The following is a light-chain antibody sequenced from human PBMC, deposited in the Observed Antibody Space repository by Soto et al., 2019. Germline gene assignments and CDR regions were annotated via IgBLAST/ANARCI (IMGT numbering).Light chain of an antibody. J-gene: IGKJ1*01. CDR3: QQFNTYPLT. V-gene: IGKV1-13*02. Sequence: AIQLTQSPSSLSAFVGDRVTITCRASQGVSTGLAWYQQKAGRAPHLRIFDASRLESGVPSRFSGSGSGTEFTLTISSLQPEDFATYYCQQFNTYPLTFGQGTKVEIK. CDR1: QGVSTG. CDR2: DAS.